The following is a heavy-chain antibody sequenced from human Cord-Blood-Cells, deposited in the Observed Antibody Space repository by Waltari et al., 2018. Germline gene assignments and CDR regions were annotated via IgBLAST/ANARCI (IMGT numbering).Heavy chain of an antibody. V-gene: IGHV4-39*01. D-gene: IGHD3-3*01. J-gene: IGHJ5*02. CDR3: ARRGDFWSGYYYNWFDP. CDR1: GGSISSSSYY. Sequence: QLQLQESGPGLVKPSETLSLTCTVSGGSISSSSYYWGWIRPPPGKGLEWIGSIYYSGSTYYNPSLKSRVTIAVDTSKNQVSLKLSSVTAADTAVYYCARRGDFWSGYYYNWFDPWGQGTLVTVSS. CDR2: IYYSGST.